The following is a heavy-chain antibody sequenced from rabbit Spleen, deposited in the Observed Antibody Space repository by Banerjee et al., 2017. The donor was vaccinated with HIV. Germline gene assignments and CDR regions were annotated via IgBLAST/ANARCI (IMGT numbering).Heavy chain of an antibody. CDR2: IYGGSSDST. V-gene: IGHV1S40*01. D-gene: IGHD4-2*01. CDR1: GFDLSSYYY. Sequence: QSLEESGGDLVKPGASLTLTCTASGFDLSSYYYMCWVRQAPGKGLECIACIYGGSSDSTWYASWPKGRFTISKASSTTVTLQMTSLTAADTATYFCARDPDGGNGGAYGMDLWGPGTLVTVS. J-gene: IGHJ6*01. CDR3: ARDPDGGNGGAYGMDL.